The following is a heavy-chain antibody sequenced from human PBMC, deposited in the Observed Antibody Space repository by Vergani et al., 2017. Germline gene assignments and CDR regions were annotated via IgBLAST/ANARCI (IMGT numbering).Heavy chain of an antibody. CDR3: AKDREYSSGWYRFDYYYYYYMDV. J-gene: IGHJ6*03. CDR1: GFTFSSYG. Sequence: QVQLVESGGGVVQPGRSLRLSCAASGFTFSSYGMHWVRQAPGKGLEWVAVISYDGSNKYYADSVKGRFTISRDNSKNTLYLQMNSLRAEDTAVYYCAKDREYSSGWYRFDYYYYYYMDVWGKGP. D-gene: IGHD6-19*01. V-gene: IGHV3-30*18. CDR2: ISYDGSNK.